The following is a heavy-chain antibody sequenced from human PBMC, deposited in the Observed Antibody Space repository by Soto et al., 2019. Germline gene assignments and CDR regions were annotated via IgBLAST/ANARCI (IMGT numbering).Heavy chain of an antibody. CDR3: AKDGGIAGAVEYFHH. Sequence: EVQLLESGGGLVQPGGSLRLSCAASGFTFSTYAMSWVRQAPGKGLAWVSGISGSGNSTYYADSVKGRFTISRDNSKNTEHMQMNSLKAKDTAVYYCAKDGGIAGAVEYFHHWGQGTLVTVSA. V-gene: IGHV3-23*01. CDR1: GFTFSTYA. D-gene: IGHD6-13*01. CDR2: ISGSGNST. J-gene: IGHJ1*01.